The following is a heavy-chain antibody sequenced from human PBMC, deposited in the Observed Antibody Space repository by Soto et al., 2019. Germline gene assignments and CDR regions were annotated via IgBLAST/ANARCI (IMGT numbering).Heavy chain of an antibody. Sequence: QVQLVQSGAEVKKPGSSVKVSCKASGGTFSSYAISWVRQAPGQGLEWMGGIIPIFGTANYAQKFQGRVTIPADESTSTDYMELSSLRSEDTAVYYCATYPRWRGYDYGMDVWGQGTTVTVSS. CDR3: ATYPRWRGYDYGMDV. V-gene: IGHV1-69*12. J-gene: IGHJ6*02. CDR1: GGTFSSYA. D-gene: IGHD3-3*01. CDR2: IIPIFGTA.